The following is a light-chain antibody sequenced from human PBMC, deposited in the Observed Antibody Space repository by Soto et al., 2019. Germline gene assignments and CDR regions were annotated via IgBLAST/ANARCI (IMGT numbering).Light chain of an antibody. Sequence: QSVLTQPPSVSGAPGQRVTISCTGSSSNIGAGYDVHWYQQLPGTAPKLLIYGNSNRPSGVPDRFSGSKSGTSASLAITGLQAEDEADYYCQPYDSRLSGSVFGGGTQLTLL. J-gene: IGLJ3*02. V-gene: IGLV1-40*01. CDR2: GNS. CDR1: SSNIGAGYD. CDR3: QPYDSRLSGSV.